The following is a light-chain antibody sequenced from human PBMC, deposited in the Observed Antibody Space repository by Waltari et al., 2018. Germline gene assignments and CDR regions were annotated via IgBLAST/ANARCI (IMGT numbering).Light chain of an antibody. CDR2: KAS. Sequence: DIQMTQSPSTLSASVGDRVTISCRASQSNITWLAWYQQKPGKAPKLLVYKASSLESRVPSRFSGSGSGTEFTLTISSLQADDFATYYCQQYNKYPLTFGGGTKVEI. CDR3: QQYNKYPLT. V-gene: IGKV1-5*03. J-gene: IGKJ4*01. CDR1: QSNITW.